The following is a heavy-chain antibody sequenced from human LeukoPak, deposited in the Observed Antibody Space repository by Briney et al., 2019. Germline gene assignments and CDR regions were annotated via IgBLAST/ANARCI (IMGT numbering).Heavy chain of an antibody. Sequence: PGGSLRLSCAASGFTFSSYSMNWVRQAPGKGLEWVSSISSSSSYIYYADSVKGRFTISRDNAKNSLYLQMNSLRAEDTALYYCAKDPRDYYYYGMDVWGQETTVTVSS. CDR1: GFTFSSYS. J-gene: IGHJ6*02. CDR3: AKDPRDYYYYGMDV. V-gene: IGHV3-21*04. CDR2: ISSSSSYI.